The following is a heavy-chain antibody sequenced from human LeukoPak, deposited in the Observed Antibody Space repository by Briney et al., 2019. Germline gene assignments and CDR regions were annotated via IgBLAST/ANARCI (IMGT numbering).Heavy chain of an antibody. Sequence: ASVKVSCKASGYTFTSYDINWVRQATGQGLEWMGWMNPNSGNTGYAQKFQGRVTITRNTSISTAYMELSSLRSEDTAVYYCASGYGSGSYRPVRYAFDIWGQGTMVTVSS. V-gene: IGHV1-8*03. J-gene: IGHJ3*02. CDR1: GYTFTSYD. CDR3: ASGYGSGSYRPVRYAFDI. D-gene: IGHD3-10*01. CDR2: MNPNSGNT.